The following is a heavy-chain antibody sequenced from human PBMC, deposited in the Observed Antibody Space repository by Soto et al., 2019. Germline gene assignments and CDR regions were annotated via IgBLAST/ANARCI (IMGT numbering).Heavy chain of an antibody. V-gene: IGHV3-74*01. CDR3: ASGGSSLNFDS. Sequence: PGGPLRLSCAASAFTFRSYCTQWVRQATGKGLGWVSWINSYGSITSYACSVKGRFTISRDNAKNTLYLQIDSLRAEDTAVYYCASGGSSLNFDSWGQGTLVTVSS. D-gene: IGHD6-6*01. CDR2: INSYGSIT. CDR1: AFTFRSYC. J-gene: IGHJ4*02.